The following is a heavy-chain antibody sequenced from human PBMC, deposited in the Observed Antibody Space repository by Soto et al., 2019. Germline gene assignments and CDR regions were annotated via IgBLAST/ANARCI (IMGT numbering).Heavy chain of an antibody. CDR1: GFTFSSYG. CDR2: ISYDGSNK. V-gene: IGHV3-30*18. Sequence: ESGGGVVQPGRSLRLSCAASGFTFSSYGMHWVRQAPGKGLEWVAVISYDGSNKYYADSVKGRFTISRDNSKHTLYLQMNSLRAEDTAVYYCAKGDLADYYGMDVWGQGTTVTVSS. CDR3: AKGDLADYYGMDV. J-gene: IGHJ6*02. D-gene: IGHD6-19*01.